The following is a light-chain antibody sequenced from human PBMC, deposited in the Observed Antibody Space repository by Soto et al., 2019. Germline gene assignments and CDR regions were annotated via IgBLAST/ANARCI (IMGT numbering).Light chain of an antibody. CDR1: QGSSSW. Sequence: DIQMTQSPSSVSASVGDRVTITCRASQGSSSWLAWYQQKPGKAPKLLIYAASSLQSGVPSRFSGSGSGTDFTLTISSLQPVDCATYYCQQANSFPNTCGQGTRLDIK. CDR2: AAS. V-gene: IGKV1-12*01. J-gene: IGKJ5*01. CDR3: QQANSFPNT.